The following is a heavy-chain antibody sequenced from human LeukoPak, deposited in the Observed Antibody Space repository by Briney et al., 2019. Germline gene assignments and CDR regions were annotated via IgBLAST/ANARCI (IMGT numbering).Heavy chain of an antibody. D-gene: IGHD6-19*01. CDR1: GGTISSYY. J-gene: IGHJ4*02. CDR3: ARWYSSGWAFDY. CDR2: IHYSGST. V-gene: IGHV4-59*08. Sequence: SETLSLTCTVSGGTISSYYWNWIRQPPGKGLEWIGYIHYSGSTKYNPSLKSRVTISVDTSKNQFSLKLSSVTAADAAVYYCARWYSSGWAFDYWGQGTLVTVSS.